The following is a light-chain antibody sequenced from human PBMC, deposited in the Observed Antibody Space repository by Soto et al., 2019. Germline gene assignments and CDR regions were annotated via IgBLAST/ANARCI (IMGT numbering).Light chain of an antibody. CDR1: QSLLHITGETF. CDR2: EVS. V-gene: IGKV2D-29*02. J-gene: IGKJ5*01. CDR3: MQSTQLPPS. Sequence: DVVMTQTPLSLSVAPGQPASISCKSSQSLLHITGETFLFWYLQKPGQSPQLLIYEVSTRVSGVRVRFSGSGSWTDLTLAISRVETDDVGIYYCMQSTQLPPSFGQGTRLAIE.